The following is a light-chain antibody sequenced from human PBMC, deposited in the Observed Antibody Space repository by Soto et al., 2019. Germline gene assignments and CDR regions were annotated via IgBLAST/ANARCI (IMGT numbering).Light chain of an antibody. V-gene: IGLV2-14*01. CDR3: SSYTSTSTYV. J-gene: IGLJ1*01. CDR1: RTDVV. Sequence: QSALTQPASVSGSPGQSITISCNGTRTDVVSWYQQHPGKAPKLIIYEVSNRPSGISTRFSGSKSGNTASLTISGLQAEDEADYYCSSYTSTSTYVFGPETKLTVL. CDR2: EVS.